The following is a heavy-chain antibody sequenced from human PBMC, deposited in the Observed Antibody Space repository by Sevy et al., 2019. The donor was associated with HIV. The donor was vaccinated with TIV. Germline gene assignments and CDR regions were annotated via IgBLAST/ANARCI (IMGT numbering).Heavy chain of an antibody. CDR1: RYTFTDYY. V-gene: IGHV1-2*02. Sequence: ASVKVSCKASRYTFTDYYVHWVRQAPGQGLEWMGWINPNDGVTKYAQRFQGRSTMTRDTSISTAYMELNRLTPDDTAVYYCGRLTTMPTSDEYGMDVWGQGTTVTVSS. CDR2: INPNDGVT. J-gene: IGHJ6*02. CDR3: GRLTTMPTSDEYGMDV. D-gene: IGHD4-17*01.